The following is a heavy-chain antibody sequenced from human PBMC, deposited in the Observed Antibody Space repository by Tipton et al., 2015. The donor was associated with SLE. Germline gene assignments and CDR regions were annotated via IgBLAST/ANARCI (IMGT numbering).Heavy chain of an antibody. Sequence: TLSLTCSVSGVSISSYSWSWIRQPAGKGLEWIWRLYTSGSTNYNPSLKSRVTMSVDTSKNQFSLKLSSVTAAATAVYYCARGIGITGTTEYWGQGTLVTVSS. D-gene: IGHD1-7*01. V-gene: IGHV4-4*07. J-gene: IGHJ4*02. CDR1: GVSISSYS. CDR2: LYTSGST. CDR3: ARGIGITGTTEY.